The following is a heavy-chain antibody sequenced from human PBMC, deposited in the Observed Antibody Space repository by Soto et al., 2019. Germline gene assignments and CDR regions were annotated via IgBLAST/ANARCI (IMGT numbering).Heavy chain of an antibody. Sequence: SETLSLTCTVSGGSISSGDYYWSWIRQPPGKGLEWIGYIYYSGSTYYNPSLKSRVTISVDTSKNQFSLKLSSVTAADTAVYYCARDRYCSSTSCYANGPYYGMDVWGQGTTVTVSS. CDR1: GGSISSGDYY. CDR2: IYYSGST. J-gene: IGHJ6*02. D-gene: IGHD2-2*01. CDR3: ARDRYCSSTSCYANGPYYGMDV. V-gene: IGHV4-30-4*01.